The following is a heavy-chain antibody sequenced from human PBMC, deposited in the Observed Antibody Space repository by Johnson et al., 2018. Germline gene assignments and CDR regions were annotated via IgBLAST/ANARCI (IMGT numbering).Heavy chain of an antibody. CDR1: GFGFSDYT. CDR2: IISGGRFT. J-gene: IGHJ4*02. V-gene: IGHV3-21*06. CDR3: AREDFDTYFFDH. Sequence: VQLQESGGGLVKPGESLRLSCVGSGFGFSDYTIDWVRQAPGKGLECVASIISGGRFTYFADSLKDRVTISRDDAKNTVFLQMDSLRAEDTAVYYCAREDFDTYFFDHWGQGTLVTVSS.